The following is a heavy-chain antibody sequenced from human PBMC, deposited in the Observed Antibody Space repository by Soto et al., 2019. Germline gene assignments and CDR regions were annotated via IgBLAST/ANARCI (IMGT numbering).Heavy chain of an antibody. CDR3: ARDVGGLGSGYYWFDY. V-gene: IGHV4-31*03. CDR1: GGSISSGGYY. J-gene: IGHJ4*02. CDR2: IYYSGIT. Sequence: QVQLQESGPGLVKPSQTLSLTCTVSGGSISSGGYYWSWIRQHPGKGLEWIGYIYYSGITYYNPSLKSRVTISADTSKNQFSLKLSSVTAADTAVYYCARDVGGLGSGYYWFDYWGQGTLVTVSS. D-gene: IGHD3-22*01.